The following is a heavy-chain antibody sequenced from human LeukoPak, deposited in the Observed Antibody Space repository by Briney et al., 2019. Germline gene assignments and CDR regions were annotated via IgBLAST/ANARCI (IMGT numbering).Heavy chain of an antibody. D-gene: IGHD5-24*01. V-gene: IGHV4-39*01. Sequence: SETLSLTCTVSGGSISSSSYYWGWIRQPPGEGLEWIGSIYYSGSTYYNPSLKSRVTISVDTSKNQFSLKLSSVTAADTAVYYCARRPGMATITAYYFDYWGQGTLVTVSS. CDR3: ARRPGMATITAYYFDY. J-gene: IGHJ4*02. CDR1: GGSISSSSYY. CDR2: IYYSGST.